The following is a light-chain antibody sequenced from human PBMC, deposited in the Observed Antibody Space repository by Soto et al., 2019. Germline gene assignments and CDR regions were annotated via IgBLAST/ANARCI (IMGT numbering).Light chain of an antibody. CDR2: EVT. V-gene: IGLV2-14*01. CDR3: SSFTSRDTLV. J-gene: IGLJ3*02. Sequence: QSALTQPASVSGSPGQSITISCTGTSSDIGGYDFVSWYQQHPAKAPRLIISEVTNRPSGVSNRFSGSKSDNTASLTISGLQVEDEADYFCSSFTSRDTLVFGGGTKLTVL. CDR1: SSDIGGYDF.